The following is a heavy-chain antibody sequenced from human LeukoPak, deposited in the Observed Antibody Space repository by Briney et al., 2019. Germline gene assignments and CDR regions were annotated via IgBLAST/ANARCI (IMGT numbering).Heavy chain of an antibody. CDR2: ISGSGGGT. D-gene: IGHD2-21*01. V-gene: IGHV3-23*01. J-gene: IGHJ4*02. Sequence: PGGSLRLSYAASGFTFSSYAMSWVRQAPGKGLEWVSAISGSGGGTYYADSVKGRFTISRDNSKNTLYLQMNSLRAEDAAVYFCAKAPVTSCRGAYCYPFDSWGQGTLVTVSS. CDR1: GFTFSSYA. CDR3: AKAPVTSCRGAYCYPFDS.